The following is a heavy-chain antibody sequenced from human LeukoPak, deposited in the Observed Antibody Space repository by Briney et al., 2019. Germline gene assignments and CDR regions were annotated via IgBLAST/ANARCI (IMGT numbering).Heavy chain of an antibody. V-gene: IGHV3-53*04. J-gene: IGHJ4*02. CDR3: ARMKFYDSSGVFDY. Sequence: GGSLRLSCAVPGFNVSVIHMSWVRQAPGKGLHWVSLIYSGGSAFYADSVKGRFTVSRHNSKNTVYLQMNSLRPEDTAVYYCARMKFYDSSGVFDYWGQGSLVTVSS. CDR2: IYSGGSA. CDR1: GFNVSVIH. D-gene: IGHD3-22*01.